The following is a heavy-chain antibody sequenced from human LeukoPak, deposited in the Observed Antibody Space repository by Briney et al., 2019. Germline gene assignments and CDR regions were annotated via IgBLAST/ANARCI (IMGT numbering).Heavy chain of an antibody. CDR2: IYTSGST. D-gene: IGHD3-22*01. CDR3: ARGVTYYYDSSDAFDI. CDR1: GGSISSYY. V-gene: IGHV4-4*09. J-gene: IGHJ3*02. Sequence: SEALSLTCTVSGGSISSYYWSWIRQPPGKGLEWIGYIYTSGSTNYNPSFKSRVTISVDTSKNQFSLKLSSVTAADTAVYYCARGVTYYYDSSDAFDIWGQGTMVTVSS.